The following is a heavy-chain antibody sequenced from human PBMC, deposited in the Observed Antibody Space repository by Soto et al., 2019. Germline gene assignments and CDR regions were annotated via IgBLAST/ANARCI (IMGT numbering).Heavy chain of an antibody. Sequence: GGSLRLSCAASGFTFSNAWMSWVRQAPGKGLEWVGRIKSKTDGGTTDYAAPVKGRFTISRDDSKNTLYLQMNSLKTEDTAVYYCTTDNGYSSPFDYWGQGTLVTVSS. D-gene: IGHD6-19*01. CDR2: IKSKTDGGTT. J-gene: IGHJ4*02. CDR3: TTDNGYSSPFDY. V-gene: IGHV3-15*01. CDR1: GFTFSNAW.